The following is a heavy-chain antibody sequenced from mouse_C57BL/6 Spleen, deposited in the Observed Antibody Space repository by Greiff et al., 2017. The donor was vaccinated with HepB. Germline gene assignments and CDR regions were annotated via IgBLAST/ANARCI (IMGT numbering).Heavy chain of an antibody. CDR1: GFTFSSYA. CDR2: ISDGGSYT. CDR3: ARDSSNSHFDY. D-gene: IGHD2-5*01. J-gene: IGHJ2*01. V-gene: IGHV5-4*01. Sequence: DVKLVESGGGLVKPGGSLKLSCAASGFTFSSYAMSWVRQTPEKRLEWVATISDGGSYTYYPDNVKGRFTISRDNAKNNLYLQMSHLKSEDTAMYYCARDSSNSHFDYWGQGTTLTVSS.